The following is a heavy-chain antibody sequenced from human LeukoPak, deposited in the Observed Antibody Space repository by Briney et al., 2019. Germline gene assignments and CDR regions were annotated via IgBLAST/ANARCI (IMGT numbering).Heavy chain of an antibody. Sequence: GGSLRLSCAASGXTFSSYEMNWVRQAPGKGLESVSYISSSGSIIYYAGSVKGRFTISRDNAKNSLYLQMNSLRAEDTAIYYCAKKEYSSGHSYWYLDLWGRGTLVTVSS. CDR1: GXTFSSYE. D-gene: IGHD6-19*01. V-gene: IGHV3-48*03. CDR3: AKKEYSSGHSYWYLDL. J-gene: IGHJ2*01. CDR2: ISSSGSII.